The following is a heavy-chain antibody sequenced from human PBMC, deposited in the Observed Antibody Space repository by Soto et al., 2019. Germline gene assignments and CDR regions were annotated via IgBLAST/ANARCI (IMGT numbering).Heavy chain of an antibody. CDR2: INPNSGGT. D-gene: IGHD6-19*01. CDR3: ARSSSGSTRDYYYYYMDV. Sequence: ASVKVSCKASGYTFTGYYMHWVRQAPGQGLEWMGWINPNSGGTNYAQKFQGWVTMTRDTSISTAYMELSRLRSDDTAVYYCARSSSGSTRDYYYYYMDVWGKGTTVTVSS. J-gene: IGHJ6*03. V-gene: IGHV1-2*04. CDR1: GYTFTGYY.